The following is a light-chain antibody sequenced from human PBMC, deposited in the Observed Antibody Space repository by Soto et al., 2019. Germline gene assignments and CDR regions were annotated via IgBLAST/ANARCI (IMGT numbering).Light chain of an antibody. J-gene: IGKJ2*01. CDR1: QSISSY. CDR3: QQSCSTPYA. Sequence: DTQLYQSPSSLPASVGLRVTIPCRASQSISSYLNWYQQKPGKAPELLIYAASTLQSGVPSRFSGSGSETDVSLTISSVQPEDFSTYYCQQSCSTPYAFGQGTKGDIK. CDR2: AAS. V-gene: IGKV1-39*01.